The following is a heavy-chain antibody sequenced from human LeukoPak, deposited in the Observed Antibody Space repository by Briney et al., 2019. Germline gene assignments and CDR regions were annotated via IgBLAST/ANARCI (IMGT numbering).Heavy chain of an antibody. V-gene: IGHV4-59*01. CDR3: ASQLYYYGSGSYYNGDDAFDI. Sequence: SETLSLTCTVSGGSISSYYWSWIRQPPGKGLEWIGYIYYSGSTNYSPSLKSRVTISVDTSKNQFSLKLSSVTAADTAVYYCASQLYYYGSGSYYNGDDAFDIWGQGTMVTVSS. J-gene: IGHJ3*02. D-gene: IGHD3-10*01. CDR2: IYYSGST. CDR1: GGSISSYY.